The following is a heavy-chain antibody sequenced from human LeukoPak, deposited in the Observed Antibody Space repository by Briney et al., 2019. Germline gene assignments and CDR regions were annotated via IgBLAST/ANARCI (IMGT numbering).Heavy chain of an antibody. CDR2: INWNGGST. J-gene: IGHJ6*03. V-gene: IGHV3-20*04. D-gene: IGHD1-26*01. CDR3: ARDSGYYYMDV. Sequence: GGSLRLSCAAPGFTFDDYGMSWVRQAPGKGLEWVSGINWNGGSTGYADSVKGRFTISRDNAKNSLYLQMNSLRAEDTALYYCARDSGYYYMDVWGKGTTVTVSS. CDR1: GFTFDDYG.